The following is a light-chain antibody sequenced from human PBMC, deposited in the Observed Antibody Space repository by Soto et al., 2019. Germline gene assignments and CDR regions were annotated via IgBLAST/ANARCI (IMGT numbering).Light chain of an antibody. J-gene: IGKJ1*01. V-gene: IGKV1-39*01. Sequence: DIQMTQSPSSLSASVGDRATITCRASQSISSYLNWYQQKPVKAPKLLIYDASSLQSGVPSRFSGSGSGTEFSLTITSLQPEDFATYYCQQYNSYSFGQGTQVEIK. CDR1: QSISSY. CDR2: DAS. CDR3: QQYNSYS.